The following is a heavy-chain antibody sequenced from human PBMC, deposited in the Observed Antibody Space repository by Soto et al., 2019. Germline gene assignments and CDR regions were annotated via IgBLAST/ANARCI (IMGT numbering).Heavy chain of an antibody. J-gene: IGHJ6*04. Sequence: GASVKVSCKVSGYTLTELSMHWVRQAPGKGLELMGGFDPEDGDTIYAQNFQGRVTMTEYTSTDTAYMELSSLRSEDTAVYYCALRATARIYFCHGMDVCGEGCAITVSS. D-gene: IGHD5-12*01. CDR1: GYTLTELS. CDR2: FDPEDGDT. CDR3: ALRATARIYFCHGMDV. V-gene: IGHV1-24*01.